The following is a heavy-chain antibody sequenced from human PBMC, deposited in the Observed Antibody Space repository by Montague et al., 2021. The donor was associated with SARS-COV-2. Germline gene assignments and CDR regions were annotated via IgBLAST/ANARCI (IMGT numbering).Heavy chain of an antibody. J-gene: IGHJ6*02. D-gene: IGHD3-9*01. V-gene: IGHV3-66*01. CDR2: IYSGGST. CDR3: ARDRHWTNTYYDILTGYQYYYYAMDV. CDR1: GFTVSSNY. Sequence: SLRLSCAASGFTVSSNYMSWVRQAPGEGLEWVSVIYSGGSTYYADSVTGRFTISRDNSKNTLYLQMNSLRAEDTAVYYCARDRHWTNTYYDILTGYQYYYYAMDVWGQGTTVTVSS.